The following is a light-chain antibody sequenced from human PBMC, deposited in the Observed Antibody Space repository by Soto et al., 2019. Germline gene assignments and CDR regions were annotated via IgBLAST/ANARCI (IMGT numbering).Light chain of an antibody. CDR3: QQYGSSPTT. CDR2: AAD. Sequence: IQMPQSPSSLSASVGDTVTITCRASQSITSYLAWFQQKPGKAPSLLIFAADNLQDGVPSRFSGSGSGRDFTLTISRLEPEDFAVYYCQQYGSSPTTLGQGTKVDIK. CDR1: QSITSY. V-gene: IGKV1-39*01. J-gene: IGKJ1*01.